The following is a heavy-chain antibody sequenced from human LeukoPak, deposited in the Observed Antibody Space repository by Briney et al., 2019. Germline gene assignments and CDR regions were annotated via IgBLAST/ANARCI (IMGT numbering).Heavy chain of an antibody. J-gene: IGHJ6*03. CDR3: ASGGITMVRRLYYYYYMDV. Sequence: SVKVSCKASGYTFTSYGISWVRQAPGQGLEWMGGIIPIFGTANYAQKFQGRVTITTDESTSTAYMELSSLRSEDTAVYYCASGGITMVRRLYYYYYMDVWGKGTTVTVSS. CDR2: IIPIFGTA. CDR1: GYTFTSYG. V-gene: IGHV1-69*05. D-gene: IGHD3-10*01.